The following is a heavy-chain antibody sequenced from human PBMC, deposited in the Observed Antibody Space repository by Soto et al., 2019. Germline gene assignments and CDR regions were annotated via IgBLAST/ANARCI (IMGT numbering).Heavy chain of an antibody. CDR2: IIPIFGTA. CDR3: ARDLDYYGSGEFDY. V-gene: IGHV1-69*06. CDR1: GGTFSSYA. D-gene: IGHD3-10*01. Sequence: QVQLAQSGAEVKKPGSSVKVSCKASGGTFSSYAISWVRQAPGQGLEWMGGIIPIFGTANYAQKFQGRVTITADKSTSAAYMEPSSLRSEDTAVYYCARDLDYYGSGEFDYWCQGTLVTVSS. J-gene: IGHJ4*02.